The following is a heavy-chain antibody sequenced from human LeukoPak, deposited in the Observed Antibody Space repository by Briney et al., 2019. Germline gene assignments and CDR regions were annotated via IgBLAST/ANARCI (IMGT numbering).Heavy chain of an antibody. CDR1: GGPISSYY. D-gene: IGHD2-2*01. J-gene: IGHJ4*02. Sequence: KSSETLSLTCTVSGGPISSYYWSWIQQPAGKGLEWIGRIYTSGSTNYNPSLKSRVTMSVDTSKNQFSLKLSSVTAADTAVYYCASSKPTASTPFDYWGQGTLVTVSS. CDR2: IYTSGST. CDR3: ASSKPTASTPFDY. V-gene: IGHV4-4*07.